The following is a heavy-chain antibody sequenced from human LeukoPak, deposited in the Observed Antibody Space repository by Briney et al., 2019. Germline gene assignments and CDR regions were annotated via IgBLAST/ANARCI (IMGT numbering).Heavy chain of an antibody. Sequence: SMRLSCAASGFTFSSYWTHWVRQPPGKGLVWVSRIDSDGSSTRYADSVKGRFTISRDNAKNTLYLQMNSLRVEDTAVYYCLRDRVAVTAADSFDYWGQGTLVTVSS. CDR2: IDSDGSST. D-gene: IGHD2-21*02. J-gene: IGHJ4*02. CDR3: LRDRVAVTAADSFDY. CDR1: GFTFSSYW. V-gene: IGHV3-74*01.